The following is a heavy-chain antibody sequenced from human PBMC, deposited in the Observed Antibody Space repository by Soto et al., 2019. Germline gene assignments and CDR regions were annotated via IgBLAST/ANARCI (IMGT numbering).Heavy chain of an antibody. CDR2: LCGRVGDP. J-gene: IGHJ4*02. D-gene: IGHD3-3*01. V-gene: IGHV3-23*01. CDR1: VFTFPSFA. CDR3: SKHDYWTLYNTGLDS. Sequence: VGSLHLPCSASVFTFPSFAMRWVPEAPERGREWGSRLCGRVGDPKSADPVRGGFTISRDNFNNMLYLQMNSLRAEDTAVYYCSKHDYWTLYNTGLDSWGQGTLVTVSS.